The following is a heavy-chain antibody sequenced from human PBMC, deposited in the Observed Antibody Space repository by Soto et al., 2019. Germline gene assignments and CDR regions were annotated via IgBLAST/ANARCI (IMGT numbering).Heavy chain of an antibody. Sequence: QVQLVQSGAEVKKPGSSVKVSCKASGGTFSSYAISWVRQAPGQGLEWMGGIIPIFGTANYAQKFQGRVTIPADESTTTAYMGLSSLRSEDTAVYYCAGGRVDQGYRNYGSNYYYYGMDVWGQGTTVTVSS. CDR2: IIPIFGTA. CDR3: AGGRVDQGYRNYGSNYYYYGMDV. D-gene: IGHD4-4*01. CDR1: GGTFSSYA. V-gene: IGHV1-69*01. J-gene: IGHJ6*02.